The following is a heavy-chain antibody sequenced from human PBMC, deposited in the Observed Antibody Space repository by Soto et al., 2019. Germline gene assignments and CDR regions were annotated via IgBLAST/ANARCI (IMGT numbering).Heavy chain of an antibody. CDR3: AGDSSGWYGRYFDY. D-gene: IGHD6-19*01. V-gene: IGHV4-59*08. J-gene: IGHJ4*02. CDR1: GGSISSYY. Sequence: ASETLSLTCTVSGGSISSYYWSWIRQPPGKGLEWIGYIYYSGSTNYNPSLKSRVTISVDTSKNQFSLKLSSVTAADTAVYYCAGDSSGWYGRYFDYWGQGTLVTVSS. CDR2: IYYSGST.